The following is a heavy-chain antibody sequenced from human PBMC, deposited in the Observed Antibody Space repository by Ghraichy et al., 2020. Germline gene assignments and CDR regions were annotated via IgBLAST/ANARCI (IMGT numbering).Heavy chain of an antibody. CDR2: ITSDGSST. J-gene: IGHJ3*02. Sequence: GGSLRLSCTASGFTFSTYYMHWARQAPGKGLVWVSRITSDGSSTAYVDSVKGRFTISRDNAKNTLYLRMNSLRAEDTAVYYCARDRCGGDCWPDAFDIWGQGTMVTVSS. CDR3: ARDRCGGDCWPDAFDI. D-gene: IGHD2-21*02. CDR1: GFTFSTYY. V-gene: IGHV3-74*01.